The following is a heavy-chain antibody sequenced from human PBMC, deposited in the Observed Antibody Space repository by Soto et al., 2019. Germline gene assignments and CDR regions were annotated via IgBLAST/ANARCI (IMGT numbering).Heavy chain of an antibody. J-gene: IGHJ2*01. Sequence: GGSLRLSCAASGFTFSDHYMDWVRQAPGKGLDWVGRTRNKANSYTTEYAASVKGRFTISRDYSKHSLYLQMSSLKTEDTAVYYCARGYCSNGVCYRYFDLWGRGTLVTVSS. CDR2: TRNKANSYTT. CDR3: ARGYCSNGVCYRYFDL. D-gene: IGHD2-8*01. CDR1: GFTFSDHY. V-gene: IGHV3-72*01.